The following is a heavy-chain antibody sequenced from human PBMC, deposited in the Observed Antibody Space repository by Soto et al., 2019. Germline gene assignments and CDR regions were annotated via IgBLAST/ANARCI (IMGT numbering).Heavy chain of an antibody. J-gene: IGHJ4*02. Sequence: EVQLVESGGGSVQPGRSLRLSCAASGFSFDDYGMHWVRQGPGKGMEWVSGISWNSGDIYYADSVKGRFTISRDNAKRSLYLQMNSLRAEDTSLYYCANDNDLDIDGPFDYCGQGILVNVSS. D-gene: IGHD5-12*01. CDR2: ISWNSGDI. V-gene: IGHV3-9*01. CDR3: ANDNDLDIDGPFDY. CDR1: GFSFDDYG.